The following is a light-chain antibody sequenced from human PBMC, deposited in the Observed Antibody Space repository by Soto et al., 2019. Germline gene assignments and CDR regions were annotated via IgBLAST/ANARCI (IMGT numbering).Light chain of an antibody. CDR2: GAS. V-gene: IGKV3-20*01. Sequence: EIVLTQSPGTLSLSPGERSTLSCRASQRVSNNYLAWYQKNTSQAPRLLISGASKRATGIPDRFSGSGSATDFTRTISRLEPEDFAVYFCQQSGSSPLTVGGGTKVDIK. J-gene: IGKJ4*01. CDR1: QRVSNNY. CDR3: QQSGSSPLT.